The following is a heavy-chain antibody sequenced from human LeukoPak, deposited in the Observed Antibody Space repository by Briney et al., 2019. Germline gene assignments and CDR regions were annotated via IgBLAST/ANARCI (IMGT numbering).Heavy chain of an antibody. J-gene: IGHJ4*02. CDR3: AKSKSSGWYYFDY. V-gene: IGHV3-23*01. CDR2: ISGSGGGT. D-gene: IGHD6-19*01. Sequence: GSLRLSCAASGFTFSSYAMSWVRQAPGKGLEWVSAISGSGGGTYYADFVKGRFTISRDNSKNTLYLQMNSLRAEDTAVYYCAKSKSSGWYYFDYWGQGTLVTVSS. CDR1: GFTFSSYA.